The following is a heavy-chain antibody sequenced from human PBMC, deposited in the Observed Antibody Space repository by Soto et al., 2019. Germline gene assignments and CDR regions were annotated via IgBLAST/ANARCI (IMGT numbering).Heavy chain of an antibody. CDR1: GGSITNNNW. D-gene: IGHD4-4*01. Sequence: QVQLQESGPGLVKPSETLSLTCDVSGGSITNNNWWSWVRQPPGEGLEWIGEMHHIGSTNYNPSLKSRVTMSVDTSKNQFFLKLNSVTAADMAVYYCTKNSASALDYWGQGTLVTVSS. J-gene: IGHJ4*02. V-gene: IGHV4-4*02. CDR2: MHHIGST. CDR3: TKNSASALDY.